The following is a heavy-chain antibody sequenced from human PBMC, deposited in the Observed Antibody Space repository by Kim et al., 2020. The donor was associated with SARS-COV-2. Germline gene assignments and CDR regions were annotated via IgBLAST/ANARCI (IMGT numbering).Heavy chain of an antibody. J-gene: IGHJ4*02. Sequence: SETLSLTCAVYGGSFSGYYWSWIRQPPGKGLEWIGEINHSGSTNYNPSLKSRVTISVDTSKNQFSLKLSSVTAADTAVYYCARVDVGLLTTVTTGYFDYWGQGTLVTVSS. CDR3: ARVDVGLLTTVTTGYFDY. V-gene: IGHV4-34*01. CDR1: GGSFSGYY. CDR2: INHSGST. D-gene: IGHD4-17*01.